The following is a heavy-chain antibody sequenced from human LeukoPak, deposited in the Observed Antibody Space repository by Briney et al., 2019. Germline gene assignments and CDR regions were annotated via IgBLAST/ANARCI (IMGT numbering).Heavy chain of an antibody. J-gene: IGHJ4*02. CDR1: GFTFSSYG. CDR2: IWYDGSKT. CDR3: ARDRGSGSYEGYYFDY. Sequence: SGGSLRLSCAAAGFTFSSYGMPWVRQAPGKGLEWVALIWYDGSKTYYADSVKGRFTISRDNSKNSLYLQMNSLRAEDTAVYYCARDRGSGSYEGYYFDYWGQGTLVTVSS. D-gene: IGHD3-10*01. V-gene: IGHV3-30*02.